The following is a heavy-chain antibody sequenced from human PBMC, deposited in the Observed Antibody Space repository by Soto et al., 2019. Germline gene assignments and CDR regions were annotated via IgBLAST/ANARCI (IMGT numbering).Heavy chain of an antibody. V-gene: IGHV4-30-4*01. D-gene: IGHD6-13*01. CDR3: ARVYKGIAAAQTRGWFDP. CDR1: GGSISSGDYY. CDR2: IYYSWST. Sequence: PPEPLSLTCTVSGGSISSGDYYLSLIRHPPGKGLEWIGYIYYSWSTYYNPSLKSRVTISVDTRKNQFSLKLSSVTAADTAVYYCARVYKGIAAAQTRGWFDPWGQGTLVT. J-gene: IGHJ5*02.